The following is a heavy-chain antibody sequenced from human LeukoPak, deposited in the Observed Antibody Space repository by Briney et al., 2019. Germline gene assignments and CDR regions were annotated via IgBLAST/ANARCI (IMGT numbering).Heavy chain of an antibody. V-gene: IGHV3-74*01. CDR2: INSDGSST. CDR3: ARDAKYGGVDY. Sequence: GGSLRLSCAASGFTFSSYWMHWVRQAPGKGLVWVSRINSDGSSTSYADSVKGRFTISRDNAKNTLYLQMNSPRAEDTAVYYCARDAKYGGVDYWGQGTLVTVSS. J-gene: IGHJ4*02. CDR1: GFTFSSYW. D-gene: IGHD4-23*01.